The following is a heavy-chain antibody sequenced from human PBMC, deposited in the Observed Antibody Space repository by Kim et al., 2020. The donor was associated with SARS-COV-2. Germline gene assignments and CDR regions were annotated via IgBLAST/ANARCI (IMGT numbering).Heavy chain of an antibody. D-gene: IGHD3-10*01. Sequence: GGSLRLSCAASGFTFSSYGMHWVRQAPGKGLEWVAVISYDGSNKYYADSVKGRFTISRDNSKNTLYLQMNSLRAEDTAVYYCARVGREIMVRGAEADYWGQGTLVTVSS. J-gene: IGHJ4*02. V-gene: IGHV3-33*05. CDR2: ISYDGSNK. CDR3: ARVGREIMVRGAEADY. CDR1: GFTFSSYG.